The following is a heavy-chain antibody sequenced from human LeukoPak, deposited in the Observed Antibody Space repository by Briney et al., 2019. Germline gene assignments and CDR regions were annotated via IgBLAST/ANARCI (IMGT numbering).Heavy chain of an antibody. CDR3: AREGGGSPNWFDP. CDR1: GFTFSSYA. V-gene: IGHV3-30-3*01. D-gene: IGHD1-26*01. CDR2: ISYDGSNK. Sequence: GRSLRLSCAASGFTFSSYAMHWVRQAQGKGLEWVAVISYDGSNKYYADSVKGRFTISRDNSKNTLYLQMNSLRAEDTAVYYCAREGGGSPNWFDPWGQGTLVTVSS. J-gene: IGHJ5*02.